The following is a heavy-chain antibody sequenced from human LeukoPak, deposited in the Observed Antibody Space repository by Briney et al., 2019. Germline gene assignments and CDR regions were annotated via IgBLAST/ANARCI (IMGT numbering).Heavy chain of an antibody. CDR2: ISGSGGST. CDR1: GFTVSSNY. D-gene: IGHD4-17*01. CDR3: AKRGGDDGTAPFDP. J-gene: IGHJ5*02. V-gene: IGHV3-23*01. Sequence: GGSLRLSCAASGFTVSSNYMSWVRQAPGKGLEWVSAISGSGGSTYYADSVKGRFTISRDNSKNTLYLQMNSLRAEDTAVYYCAKRGGDDGTAPFDPWGQGTLVTVSS.